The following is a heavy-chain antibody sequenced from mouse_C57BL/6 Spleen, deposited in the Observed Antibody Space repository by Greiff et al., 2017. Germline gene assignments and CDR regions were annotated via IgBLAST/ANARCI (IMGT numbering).Heavy chain of an antibody. D-gene: IGHD1-1*01. CDR3: TRGTTVVATYYAMDY. V-gene: IGHV5-9-1*02. Sequence: EVKLVESGEGLVKPGGSLKLSCAASGFTFSSYAMSWVRQTPEKRLEWVAYISSGGDYIYYADTVKGRFTISRDNARNTLYLQMSSLKSEDTAMYYGTRGTTVVATYYAMDYWGQGTSVTVSS. J-gene: IGHJ4*01. CDR1: GFTFSSYA. CDR2: ISSGGDYI.